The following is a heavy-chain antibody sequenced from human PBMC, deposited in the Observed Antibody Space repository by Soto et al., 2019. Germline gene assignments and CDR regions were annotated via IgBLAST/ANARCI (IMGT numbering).Heavy chain of an antibody. D-gene: IGHD2-8*02. CDR2: INHSGST. CDR1: GGSFSGFY. J-gene: IGHJ4*02. Sequence: SETLSLTCAVFGGSFSGFYWTWIRQPPGTGLEWIGEINHSGSTNYNPSLKSRVTISVDTSKNQFSLKLTSVTAADTAVYYCARDKITGLFDYWGQGTLVTVSS. CDR3: ARDKITGLFDY. V-gene: IGHV4-34*01.